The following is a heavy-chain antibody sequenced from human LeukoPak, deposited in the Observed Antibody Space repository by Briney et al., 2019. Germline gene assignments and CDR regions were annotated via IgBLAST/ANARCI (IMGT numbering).Heavy chain of an antibody. J-gene: IGHJ4*02. CDR3: ARLGFCRGDNCLDDY. D-gene: IGHD2-15*01. CDR1: GGSISPYY. CDR2: IYYTGGT. Sequence: NPSETLSLTCTVSGGSISPYYWSWIRQPPGKGLEWIGYIYYTGGTNYNPSLKSRVTISVDTSKNQFSLKLSSVTATDTAVYYCARLGFCRGDNCLDDYWGQGTLVTVSS. V-gene: IGHV4-59*08.